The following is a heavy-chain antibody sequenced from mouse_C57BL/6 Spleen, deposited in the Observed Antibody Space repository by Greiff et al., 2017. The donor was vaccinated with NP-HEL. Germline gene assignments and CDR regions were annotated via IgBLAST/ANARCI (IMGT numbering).Heavy chain of an antibody. CDR2: IDPSDSET. V-gene: IGHV1-52*01. Sequence: QVQLQQPGAELVRPGSSVKLSCKASGYTFTSYWMHWVKQRPIQGLEWIGNIDPSDSETHYNQKFKDKATLTVDKSSSTAYMQLSSLTSEDSAVYYCAVGGYGSSNWYFDVWGTGTTVTVSS. D-gene: IGHD1-1*01. CDR3: AVGGYGSSNWYFDV. CDR1: GYTFTSYW. J-gene: IGHJ1*03.